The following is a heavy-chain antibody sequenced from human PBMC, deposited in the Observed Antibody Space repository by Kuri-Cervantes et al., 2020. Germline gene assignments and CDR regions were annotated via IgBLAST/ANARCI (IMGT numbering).Heavy chain of an antibody. Sequence: GESLKISCAAPGFTFSSYGMHWVRQAPGKGLEWVSAISGSGGSTYYADSVKGRFTTSRDNSKNTLYLQMNSLRAEDTAVYYCAKDPDKLLWFRELLSGWFDPWGQGTLVTVSS. J-gene: IGHJ5*02. CDR1: GFTFSSYG. D-gene: IGHD3-10*01. CDR2: ISGSGGST. CDR3: AKDPDKLLWFRELLSGWFDP. V-gene: IGHV3-23*01.